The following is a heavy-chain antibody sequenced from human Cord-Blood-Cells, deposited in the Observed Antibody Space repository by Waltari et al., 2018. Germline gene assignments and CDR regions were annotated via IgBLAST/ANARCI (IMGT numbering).Heavy chain of an antibody. CDR1: GGSISSSSYY. CDR2: IYYSGST. J-gene: IGHJ3*02. Sequence: QLQLQESGPGLVKPSETLSLPCTVAGGSISSSSYYWGWIRQPPGKGLEWIGSIYYSGSTYYNPSLKSRVTISVDTSKNQFSLKLSSVTAADTAVYYCARRRDAFDIWGQGTMVTVSS. CDR3: ARRRDAFDI. V-gene: IGHV4-39*01.